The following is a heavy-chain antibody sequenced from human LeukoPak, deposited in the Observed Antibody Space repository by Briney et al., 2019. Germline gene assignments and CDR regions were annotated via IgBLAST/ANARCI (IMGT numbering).Heavy chain of an antibody. CDR3: ARDATVNWFDP. CDR1: GYTFTSYG. CDR2: ISAYNGNT. J-gene: IGHJ5*02. V-gene: IGHV1-18*01. D-gene: IGHD4-17*01. Sequence: ASVKVSCKASGYTFTSYGISWVRQAPGQGLEWMGWISAYNGNTNYAQKLQGRVTMTRDTSISTAYMELSRLRSDDTAVYYCARDATVNWFDPWGQGTLVTVSS.